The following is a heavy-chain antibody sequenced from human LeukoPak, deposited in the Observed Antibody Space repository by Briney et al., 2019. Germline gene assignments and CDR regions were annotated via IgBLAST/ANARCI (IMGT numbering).Heavy chain of an antibody. V-gene: IGHV3-7*01. J-gene: IGHJ4*02. D-gene: IGHD3-9*01. Sequence: GGSLRLSCAASGFTFSSYWMSWVRRAPGKGLEWVANIKQDGSEKYYVDSVKGRFTISRDNAKNSLYLQMNSLRAEDTAVYYCARDGDLILTGYYPYWGQGTLVTVSS. CDR1: GFTFSSYW. CDR2: IKQDGSEK. CDR3: ARDGDLILTGYYPY.